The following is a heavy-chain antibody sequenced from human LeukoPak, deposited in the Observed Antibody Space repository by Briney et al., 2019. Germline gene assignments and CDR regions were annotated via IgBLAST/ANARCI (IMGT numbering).Heavy chain of an antibody. CDR2: IWYDGSNK. J-gene: IGHJ3*02. V-gene: IGHV3-33*01. CDR3: ARTNDLTGYAFDI. CDR1: GFTLSSYG. D-gene: IGHD3-9*01. Sequence: PGRSLRLSCAASGFTLSSYGMHWVRQAPGKGLDWAAVIWYDGSNKYYADSVKGRFTISRDNSKNILYLQMNSLRAEETAVYYCARTNDLTGYAFDIWGQGTMVTVSS.